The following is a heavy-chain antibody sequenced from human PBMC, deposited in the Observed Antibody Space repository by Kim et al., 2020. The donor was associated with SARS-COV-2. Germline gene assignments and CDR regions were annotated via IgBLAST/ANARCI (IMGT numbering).Heavy chain of an antibody. CDR1: GFTFSSYA. J-gene: IGHJ4*02. D-gene: IGHD3-10*01. Sequence: GGSLRLSCAASGFTFSSYAMSWVRQAPGKGLEWVSAISGSGGSTYYADSVKGRFTISRDNSKNTLYLQMNSLRAEDTAVYYCAKDAPLYGSGSYYAFDYWGQGTLVTVSS. CDR3: AKDAPLYGSGSYYAFDY. CDR2: ISGSGGST. V-gene: IGHV3-23*01.